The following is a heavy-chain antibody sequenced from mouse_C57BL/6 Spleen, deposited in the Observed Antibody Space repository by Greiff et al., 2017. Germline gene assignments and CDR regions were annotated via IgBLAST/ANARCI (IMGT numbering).Heavy chain of an antibody. CDR2: IDPSDSYT. D-gene: IGHD2-5*01. Sequence: LQQPGAELVMPGASVKLSCKASGYTFTSYWMHWVKQRPGQGLEWIGEIDPSDSYTNYNQKFKGKSTLTVDKSSSTAYMQLSSLTSEDSAVYYCARRHSNYGYAMDYWGQGTSVTVSS. V-gene: IGHV1-69*01. J-gene: IGHJ4*01. CDR3: ARRHSNYGYAMDY. CDR1: GYTFTSYW.